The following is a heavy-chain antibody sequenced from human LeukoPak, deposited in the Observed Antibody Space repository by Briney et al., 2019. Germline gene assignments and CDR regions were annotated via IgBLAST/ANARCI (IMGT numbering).Heavy chain of an antibody. CDR2: ISYAGRNN. CDR3: ARAAHTTYVLGRYYYYAMDV. D-gene: IGHD3-10*01. J-gene: IGHJ6*02. CDR1: GFTFSSYT. V-gene: IGHV3-30*04. Sequence: PGGSLRLSCAAAGFTFSSYTMDCVRQAPGKGLEWVARISYAGRNNYYADSVKGRFTISSDNPKNTLYLQMDSLRAEDTAVYYCARAAHTTYVLGRYYYYAMDVWGQGTTVTVSS.